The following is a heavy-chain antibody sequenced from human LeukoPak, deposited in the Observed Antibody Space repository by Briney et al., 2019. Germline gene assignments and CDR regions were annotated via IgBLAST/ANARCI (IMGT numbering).Heavy chain of an antibody. Sequence: GGSLRLSCVASGFTFTGHSMHWVRQAPGKGLEGVAVLGNDEKTIFYADSVKGRFTVSRDNSKNTLYLQMNSLRAEDTAVYYCASTPGGYYYYMDVWGKGTTVTISS. V-gene: IGHV3-30*14. CDR2: LGNDEKTI. D-gene: IGHD3-16*01. J-gene: IGHJ6*03. CDR1: GFTFTGHS. CDR3: ASTPGGYYYYMDV.